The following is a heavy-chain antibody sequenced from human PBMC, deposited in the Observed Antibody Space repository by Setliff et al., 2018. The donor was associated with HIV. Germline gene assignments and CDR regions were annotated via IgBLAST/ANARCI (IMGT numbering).Heavy chain of an antibody. Sequence: SETLSLTCAVFRGSFSGYYWTWIRQAPGKGLEWIGDINHKGSTNYKSSLKSRVTISVDTSKNQFSLKLTSVTAADTAVYYCARTLRAAAMGYFDYWGQGTLVTVSS. V-gene: IGHV4-34*01. D-gene: IGHD5-18*01. CDR3: ARTLRAAAMGYFDY. J-gene: IGHJ4*02. CDR2: INHKGST. CDR1: RGSFSGYY.